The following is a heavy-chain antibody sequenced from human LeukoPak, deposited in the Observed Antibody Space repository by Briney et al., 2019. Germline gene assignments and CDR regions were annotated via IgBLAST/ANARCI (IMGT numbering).Heavy chain of an antibody. D-gene: IGHD2-15*01. CDR3: AVNQVAFDY. V-gene: IGHV3-21*01. J-gene: IGHJ4*02. CDR2: ISAGSTYV. CDR1: GFTFDDYA. Sequence: GGSLRLSCAASGFTFDDYAMHWVRQAPGKGLEWVSYISAGSTYVYYADSLKGRFTISRDNAKNSLYLLMNSLRDEDTALYYCAVNQVAFDYWGQGTQVTVSS.